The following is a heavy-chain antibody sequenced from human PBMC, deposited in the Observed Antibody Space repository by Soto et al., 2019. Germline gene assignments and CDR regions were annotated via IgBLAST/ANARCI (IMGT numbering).Heavy chain of an antibody. V-gene: IGHV3-23*01. CDR2: ISGSGGST. CDR1: GFTFSSYA. J-gene: IGHJ4*02. D-gene: IGHD1-26*01. CDR3: EKDSIQIVGATDY. Sequence: PGGSLRLSCAASGFTFSSYAMSWVRQAPGKGLEWVSAISGSGGSTYYADSVKGRFTISRDNSKNTLYLQMNSLRAEDTAVYYCEKDSIQIVGATDYWGQGNLVTVSS.